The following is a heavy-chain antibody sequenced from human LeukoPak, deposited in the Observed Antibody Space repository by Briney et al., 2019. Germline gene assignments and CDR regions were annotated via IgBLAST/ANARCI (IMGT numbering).Heavy chain of an antibody. D-gene: IGHD3-3*01. CDR2: IYSGGST. Sequence: GGSLRLSCAASGFTVSSNYMSWVRQAPGKGLEWVSVIYSGGSTYYADSVKGRSTISRDNSKNTLYLQMNSLRAEDTAVYYCARDGYDFWSGYRNNWGQGTLVTVSS. J-gene: IGHJ4*02. CDR3: ARDGYDFWSGYRNN. V-gene: IGHV3-66*01. CDR1: GFTVSSNY.